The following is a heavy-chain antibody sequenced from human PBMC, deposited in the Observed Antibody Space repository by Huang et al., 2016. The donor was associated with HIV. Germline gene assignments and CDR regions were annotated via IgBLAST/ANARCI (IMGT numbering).Heavy chain of an antibody. CDR3: ARGFNYYASDNLGVYYFDS. CDR2: INHTGKI. Sequence: QVHLKQWGAGLLKPSETLSLTCAVYGGAFRGSSWTWIRQFPDKGLEWIEDINHTGKIIYTPSLSARVTIATDTSKNHFALHLTSVTAAYTALYYCARGFNYYASDNLGVYYFDSWGLGTLVTVSP. J-gene: IGHJ4*02. D-gene: IGHD3-10*01. CDR1: GGAFRGSS. V-gene: IGHV4-34*02.